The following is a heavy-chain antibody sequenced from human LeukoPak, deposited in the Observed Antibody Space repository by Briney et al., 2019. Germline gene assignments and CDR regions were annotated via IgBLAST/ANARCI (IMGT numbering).Heavy chain of an antibody. V-gene: IGHV3-23*01. D-gene: IGHD2/OR15-2a*01. CDR3: TGGSDKVLSGEYYYYMDV. J-gene: IGHJ6*03. CDR1: GFTFSSYA. CDR2: ISGSGGAGT. Sequence: GGSLRLSCAGSGFTFSSYAMSWVRQAPGKGLEWVSTISGSGGAGTYYADSVKGRFTISRDSAKNSLALQMHSLRAEDTAVYYCTGGSDKVLSGEYYYYMDVWGTGTTVTVSS.